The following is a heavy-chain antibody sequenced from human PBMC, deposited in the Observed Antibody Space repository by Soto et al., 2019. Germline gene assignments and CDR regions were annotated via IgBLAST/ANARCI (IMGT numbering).Heavy chain of an antibody. CDR2: ISSSGHIM. Sequence: GGSLRLSCTVSGFSFSGYEMKWVRQAPGKGLEWVAYISSSGHIMYYSDSVKGRFTISRDGPKNSLYLQMKSLRVDDTAIYYCAGGSGYLFDFWGQGTLVTVSS. V-gene: IGHV3-48*03. CDR1: GFSFSGYE. CDR3: AGGSGYLFDF. D-gene: IGHD3-3*01. J-gene: IGHJ4*02.